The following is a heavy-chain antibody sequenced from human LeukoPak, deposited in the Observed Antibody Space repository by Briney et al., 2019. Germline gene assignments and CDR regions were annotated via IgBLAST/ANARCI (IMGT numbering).Heavy chain of an antibody. CDR3: ARVVERYYFDY. CDR2: IKHSGST. V-gene: IGHV4-34*01. J-gene: IGHJ4*02. D-gene: IGHD1-1*01. CDR1: GGSFSGYY. Sequence: SETLTLTCAVYGGSFSGYYWSWIRQPPGKGLEWIGEIKHSGSTNYNPSLKSRVTISVDTSKNQFSLKLSSVTAADTAVYYCARVVERYYFDYWGQGTLVTVSS.